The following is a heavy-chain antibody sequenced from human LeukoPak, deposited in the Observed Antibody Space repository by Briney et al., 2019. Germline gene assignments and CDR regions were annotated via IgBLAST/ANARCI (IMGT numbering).Heavy chain of an antibody. D-gene: IGHD1-26*01. J-gene: IGHJ4*02. CDR3: AREGGSGSYSIDY. V-gene: IGHV1-18*01. CDR1: GYTFTSYG. Sequence: ASVKVSRKASGYTFTSYGFSWVRQAPGQGLEWMGWISAYDGNTNYAQTLQGRVTMTTDTSTSTAYMELRRLRSDDAAVYYCAREGGSGSYSIDYWGQGTLVTVSS. CDR2: ISAYDGNT.